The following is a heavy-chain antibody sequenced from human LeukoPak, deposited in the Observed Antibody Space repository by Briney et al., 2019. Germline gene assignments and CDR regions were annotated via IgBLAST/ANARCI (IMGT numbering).Heavy chain of an antibody. CDR2: IHYSGST. D-gene: IGHD4-17*01. CDR3: ANYGDYGTYAFDI. J-gene: IGHJ3*02. V-gene: IGHV4-30-4*01. CDR1: GGSISSGDYY. Sequence: SETLSLTCTVSGGSISSGDYYWSWIRLPPGKGLEWIGYIHYSGSTYYNPSLESRVSISVDTSKNQFFLKLSSVTAADTAVYYCANYGDYGTYAFDIWGQGTMVTVSS.